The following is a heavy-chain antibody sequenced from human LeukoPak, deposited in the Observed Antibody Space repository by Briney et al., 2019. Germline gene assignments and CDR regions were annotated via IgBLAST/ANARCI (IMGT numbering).Heavy chain of an antibody. CDR1: GFTFSSYA. Sequence: SGGSLRLSCAASGFTFSSYAMNWVRQAPGKGLEWVSSISSSSSYIYYADSLKGRFTISRDNAKNSLYLQMNSLRAEDTAVYYCARSHGYSVYDQFDYWGQGTLVTVSS. D-gene: IGHD5/OR15-5a*01. CDR3: ARSHGYSVYDQFDY. V-gene: IGHV3-21*01. J-gene: IGHJ4*02. CDR2: ISSSSSYI.